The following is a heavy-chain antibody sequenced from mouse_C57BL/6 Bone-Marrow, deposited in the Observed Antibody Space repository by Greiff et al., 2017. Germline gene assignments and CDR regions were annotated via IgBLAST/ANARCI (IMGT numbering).Heavy chain of an antibody. Sequence: QVQLQQPGAELVKPGASVKLSCKASGYTFTSYWMQWVKQRPGQGLEWIGEIDPSDSYTNYTQKFKGKATLTVDTSSSTAYMQLSSLTSEDSAVYYCARLGSDYYGSSYWYFDVWGTGTTVTVSS. CDR2: IDPSDSYT. J-gene: IGHJ1*03. CDR3: ARLGSDYYGSSYWYFDV. CDR1: GYTFTSYW. D-gene: IGHD1-1*01. V-gene: IGHV1-50*01.